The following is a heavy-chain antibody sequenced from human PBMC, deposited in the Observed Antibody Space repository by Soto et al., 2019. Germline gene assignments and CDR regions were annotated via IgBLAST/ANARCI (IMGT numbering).Heavy chain of an antibody. Sequence: QVQVVQSGAEVKKPESSVKVSCQPSGGTFNTYTVNWVRLAPGRGHEWMGRFSPILDMANYAPKFQDRETISADRSTFTDYMELHSLTSDDTAVYYCAITYCRDNTCPRDFDFWGPGTRVTVSS. CDR1: GGTFNTYT. CDR2: FSPILDMA. J-gene: IGHJ4*02. V-gene: IGHV1-69*02. CDR3: AITYCRDNTCPRDFDF. D-gene: IGHD2-21*01.